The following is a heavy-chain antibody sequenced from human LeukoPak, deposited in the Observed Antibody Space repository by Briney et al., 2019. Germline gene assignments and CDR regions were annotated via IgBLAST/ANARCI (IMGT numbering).Heavy chain of an antibody. J-gene: IGHJ4*02. CDR1: GFTFSSYE. Sequence: GGSLRLSCAASGFTFSSYEMNWVRQAPGKGLEWVSYISSSGSTIYYADSVKGRFTISRDNAKNSLYLQLNSLRAEDTAVYRCARDPRYDILTGYYSGPLDYWGQGTLVTVSS. CDR2: ISSSGSTI. V-gene: IGHV3-48*03. CDR3: ARDPRYDILTGYYSGPLDY. D-gene: IGHD3-9*01.